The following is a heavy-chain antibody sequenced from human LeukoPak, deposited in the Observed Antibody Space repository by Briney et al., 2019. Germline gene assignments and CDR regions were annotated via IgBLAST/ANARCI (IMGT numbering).Heavy chain of an antibody. CDR3: AAGITGEYFDY. D-gene: IGHD1-14*01. J-gene: IGHJ4*02. CDR2: MNPNSGNT. CDR1: GYTFTSYD. Sequence: RRASVKVSCKASGYTFTSYDINWVRQATGQGLEWMGLMNPNSGNTGYAQKLQGRVTMTRNTSISTAYMELSSLRSEDTAVYYCAAGITGEYFDYWGQGTLVTVSS. V-gene: IGHV1-8*01.